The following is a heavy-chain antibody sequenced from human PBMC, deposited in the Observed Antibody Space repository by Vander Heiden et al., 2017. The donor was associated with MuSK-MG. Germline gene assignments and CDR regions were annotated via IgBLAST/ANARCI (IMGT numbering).Heavy chain of an antibody. CDR3: ARRVYDSGGYHFDY. J-gene: IGHJ4*02. Sequence: QLQLQESGPGLVKPSQTLSLPCTVSGGSISSSDYYWGWIRQPPGKGLECIGNIHYSGTTYYNPSLKSRVTISVDTSKNQFSLKLSSVTAADTAVYYCARRVYDSGGYHFDYWGQGTLVTVSS. CDR2: IHYSGTT. V-gene: IGHV4-39*01. D-gene: IGHD3-22*01. CDR1: GGSISSSDYY.